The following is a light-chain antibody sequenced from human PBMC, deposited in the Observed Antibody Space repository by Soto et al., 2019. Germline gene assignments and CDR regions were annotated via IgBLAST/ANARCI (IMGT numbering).Light chain of an antibody. Sequence: QSVLTQSPSASGSPGQSVTISCTGTSSDIGGYNSVSWYQQHPGKAPKVMIYDVTKRPSGVPDRFSGSKSGNTASLTVSALQPEDEADYYCSSYTDRKTLGFGTGTKVTVL. CDR2: DVT. V-gene: IGLV2-8*01. J-gene: IGLJ1*01. CDR1: SSDIGGYNS. CDR3: SSYTDRKTLG.